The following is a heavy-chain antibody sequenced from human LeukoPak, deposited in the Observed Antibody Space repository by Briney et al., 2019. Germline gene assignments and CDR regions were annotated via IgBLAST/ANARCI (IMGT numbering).Heavy chain of an antibody. V-gene: IGHV4-39*07. CDR2: IYYSGST. CDR3: ARSDSSSWGYYYYYYMDV. D-gene: IGHD6-13*01. Sequence: SETLSLTCTVSGGSISSSSYYWGWIRQPPGKGLEWIGSIYYSGSTYYNPSLKSRVTISVDTSKNQFSLKLSSVTAADTAVYYCARSDSSSWGYYYYYYMDVWGKGTTVTVSS. J-gene: IGHJ6*03. CDR1: GGSISSSSYY.